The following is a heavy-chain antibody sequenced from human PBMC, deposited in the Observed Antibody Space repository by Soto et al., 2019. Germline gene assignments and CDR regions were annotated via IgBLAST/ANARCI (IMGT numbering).Heavy chain of an antibody. CDR1: GDSLSSYY. CDR2: INYSGSI. V-gene: IGHV4-59*01. Sequence: SETLSLTCTVTGDSLSSYYWTWIRQPPGKGLEWIAYINYSGSINSNPSLKSRVTVSSDSSKNEVSLKLISVTAADTAVYYCGGGYLGWLHVDYWGQGALVTVSS. J-gene: IGHJ4*02. CDR3: GGGYLGWLHVDY. D-gene: IGHD3-3*01.